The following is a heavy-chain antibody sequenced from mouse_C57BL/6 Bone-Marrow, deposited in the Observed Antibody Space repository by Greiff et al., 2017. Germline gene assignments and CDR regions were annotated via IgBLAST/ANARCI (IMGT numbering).Heavy chain of an antibody. CDR3: ARGGGWLLGYFDV. V-gene: IGHV1-76*01. CDR2: IYPGSGNT. CDR1: GYTFTDYY. J-gene: IGHJ1*03. D-gene: IGHD2-3*01. Sequence: QVHVKQSGAELVRPGASVKLSCKASGYTFTDYYINWVKQRPGQGLEWIARIYPGSGNTYSNEKFKGKATLTAEKSSSTAYMQLSRLTSEDSAVYFCARGGGWLLGYFDVWGTGTTVTVSS.